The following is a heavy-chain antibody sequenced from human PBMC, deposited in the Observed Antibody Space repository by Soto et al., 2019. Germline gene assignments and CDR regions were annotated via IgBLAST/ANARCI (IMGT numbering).Heavy chain of an antibody. J-gene: IGHJ6*02. D-gene: IGHD6-13*01. Sequence: SETLSLTSPVAGGYISSYYWSWIRQPPGKGLEWIGYIYYSGSTNYNPSLKSRVTISVDKSKNQFSLKLSSVTAADTAVYYCASWYSSSWSAYYYYGMDVWGQGTTVTVSS. CDR2: IYYSGST. V-gene: IGHV4-59*12. CDR3: ASWYSSSWSAYYYYGMDV. CDR1: GGYISSYY.